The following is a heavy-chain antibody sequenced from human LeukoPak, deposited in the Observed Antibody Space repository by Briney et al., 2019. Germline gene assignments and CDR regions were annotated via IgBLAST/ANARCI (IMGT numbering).Heavy chain of an antibody. J-gene: IGHJ3*02. CDR2: ISYDGSNK. CDR1: GFTFSSYG. CDR3: AKEKKYGDWGDAFDI. V-gene: IGHV3-30*18. Sequence: WGSLRLSCAASGFTFSSYGMHWVRQAPGKGLEWVAVISYDGSNKYYADSVKGRFTISRDNSKNTLYLQMNSLRAEDTAVYYCAKEKKYGDWGDAFDIWGQGTMVTVSS. D-gene: IGHD4-17*01.